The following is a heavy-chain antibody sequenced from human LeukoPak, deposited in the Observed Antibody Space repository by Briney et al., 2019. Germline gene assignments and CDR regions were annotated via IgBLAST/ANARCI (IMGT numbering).Heavy chain of an antibody. V-gene: IGHV3-53*01. D-gene: IGHD2-8*01. CDR3: ARDSDAGGN. CDR1: GFNDSSNY. Sequence: PGGSLRLSCAASGFNDSSNYMSWVRPAPGGALEWVSVLFSGGSQFYADSVKGRFTISRNKSKDTLDLQINCLSAEDTAVYDGARDSDAGGNCGQATLVTASS. CDR2: LFSGGSQ. J-gene: IGHJ4*02.